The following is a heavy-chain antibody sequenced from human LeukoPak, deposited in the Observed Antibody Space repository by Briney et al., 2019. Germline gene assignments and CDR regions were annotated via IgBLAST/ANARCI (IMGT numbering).Heavy chain of an antibody. CDR2: IYYSET. Sequence: SETLSLTCTVSGGSISSYYWSWIRQPPGKGLEWIGYIYYSETNYNPSLKGRVNISLDPSKNQLSLKLTSVTAADTAVYYCARRRNWLDPWGQGTLVTVSS. CDR1: GGSISSYY. V-gene: IGHV4-59*08. CDR3: ARRRNWLDP. J-gene: IGHJ5*02.